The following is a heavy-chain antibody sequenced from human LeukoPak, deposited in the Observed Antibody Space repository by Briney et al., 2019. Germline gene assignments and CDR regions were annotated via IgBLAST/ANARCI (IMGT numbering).Heavy chain of an antibody. J-gene: IGHJ4*02. CDR1: GGSISSYY. CDR2: IYYSGST. Sequence: KASETLSLTCTVSGGSISSYYWSWLRQPPGKGLEWIGYIYYSGSTNYNPSLKSRVTISVDTSKNQFSLKLSSVTAADTAVYYCARVFSSGGNSGYYLDYWGQGTLVTVSA. CDR3: ARVFSSGGNSGYYLDY. D-gene: IGHD4-23*01. V-gene: IGHV4-59*01.